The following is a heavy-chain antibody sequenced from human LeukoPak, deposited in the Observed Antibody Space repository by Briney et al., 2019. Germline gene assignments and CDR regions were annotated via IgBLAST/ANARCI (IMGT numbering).Heavy chain of an antibody. CDR2: IYYSGST. CDR1: GFTFSDYS. J-gene: IGHJ4*02. Sequence: GSLRLSCAASGFTFSDYSMNWVRQAPGKGLEWIGSIYYSGSTYYNPSLKSRVTISVDTSKNQFSLKLNPVTAADTAVYYCARISGSYLYYFDYWGQGTLVTVSS. V-gene: IGHV4-38-2*01. D-gene: IGHD1-26*01. CDR3: ARISGSYLYYFDY.